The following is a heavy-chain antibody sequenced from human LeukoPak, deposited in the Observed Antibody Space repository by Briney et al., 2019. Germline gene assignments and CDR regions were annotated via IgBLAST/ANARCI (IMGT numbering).Heavy chain of an antibody. Sequence: SVKVSCKASGGTFSSYAISWVRQAPGQGLEWMGGIIPIFGTANYAQKFQGRVTITADESTSTAYMELSSLGSEDTAVYYCARDNRPYYYYYGMDVWGKGTTVTVSS. CDR3: ARDNRPYYYYYGMDV. V-gene: IGHV1-69*13. D-gene: IGHD2/OR15-2a*01. CDR1: GGTFSSYA. J-gene: IGHJ6*04. CDR2: IIPIFGTA.